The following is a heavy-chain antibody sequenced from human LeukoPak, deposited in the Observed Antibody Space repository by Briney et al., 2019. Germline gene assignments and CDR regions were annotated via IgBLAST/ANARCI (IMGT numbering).Heavy chain of an antibody. D-gene: IGHD4/OR15-4a*01. J-gene: IGHJ4*02. CDR1: GDSVSNSLYY. V-gene: IGHV4-61*01. Sequence: SETLSLTCTVSGDSVSNSLYYWSWIRQPPGKGLEWIGYIYYNGGTTYNPSLKSRVTISIDTSTNQFSLRLNSMTAADTAVYYCARVLRAASWRSYDYWGQGSLVTVSS. CDR3: ARVLRAASWRSYDY. CDR2: IYYNGGT.